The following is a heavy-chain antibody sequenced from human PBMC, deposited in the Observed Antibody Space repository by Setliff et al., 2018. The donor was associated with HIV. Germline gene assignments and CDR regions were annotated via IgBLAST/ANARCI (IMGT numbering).Heavy chain of an antibody. CDR2: IYHSGST. CDR3: AREVVVGATGGMDV. V-gene: IGHV4-38-2*02. J-gene: IGHJ6*02. D-gene: IGHD1-26*01. Sequence: SETLSLTCAVSGYSISSGYYWGWIRQPPGKGLEWIGSIYHSGSTYYNPSLKSRVTISVDTSKNQFSLKLSSVTAADTAVYYCAREVVVGATGGMDVWGQGTTVTSP. CDR1: GYSISSGYY.